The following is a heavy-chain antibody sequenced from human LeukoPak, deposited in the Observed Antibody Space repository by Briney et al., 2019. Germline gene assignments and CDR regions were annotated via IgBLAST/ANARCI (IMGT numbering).Heavy chain of an antibody. D-gene: IGHD6-13*01. CDR3: ARGKGFAPYSSSWYLPFDY. CDR1: GGSFSGYY. J-gene: IGHJ4*02. CDR2: INHSGST. V-gene: IGHV4-34*01. Sequence: SETLSLTCAVYGGSFSGYYWSWIRQPPGKGLEWIGEINHSGSTNYNPSLKSRVTISVDTSKNQFPLKLSSVTAADTAVYYCARGKGFAPYSSSWYLPFDYWGQGTLVTVSS.